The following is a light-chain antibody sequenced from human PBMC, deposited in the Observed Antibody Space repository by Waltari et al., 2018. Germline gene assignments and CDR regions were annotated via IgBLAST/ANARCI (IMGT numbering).Light chain of an antibody. Sequence: EIVMTQSPATLSVSPGERATLSCRASQSINSNLAWYQQKPGQAPRLLIYGASTRATGIPARFSGSGSGTEFTLTINSLEPEDFAVYYCQQRYNWPPLTFGGGTKVEIK. V-gene: IGKV3-15*01. CDR3: QQRYNWPPLT. CDR1: QSINSN. CDR2: GAS. J-gene: IGKJ4*01.